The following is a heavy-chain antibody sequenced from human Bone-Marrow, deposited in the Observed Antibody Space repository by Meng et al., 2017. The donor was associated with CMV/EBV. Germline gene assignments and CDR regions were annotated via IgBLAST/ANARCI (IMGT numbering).Heavy chain of an antibody. J-gene: IGHJ4*02. CDR2: IIPIFGTA. Sequence: SVKVSCKASGYTFTNYDINWVRQAPGQGLEWMGGIIPIFGTANYAQKFQGRATITTDESTSTAYMELSSLRSEDTAVYYCARGVPYSSSWYVYWGQGTLVTVSS. CDR3: ARGVPYSSSWYVY. CDR1: GYTFTNYD. D-gene: IGHD6-13*01. V-gene: IGHV1-69*05.